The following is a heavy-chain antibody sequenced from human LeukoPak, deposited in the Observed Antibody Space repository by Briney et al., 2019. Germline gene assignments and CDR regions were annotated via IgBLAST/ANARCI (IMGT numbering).Heavy chain of an antibody. J-gene: IGHJ4*02. V-gene: IGHV4-59*01. D-gene: IGHD3-10*01. CDR1: GGSISSYY. Sequence: SETLSLTCTVSGGSISSYYWSWIRQPPGKGLEWIGYIYYSGSTNYNPSLKSRVTISVDTSKNQFSLKLSSVTAGDTAVYYCARDSASWFGELAGFDYWGQGTLVTVSS. CDR3: ARDSASWFGELAGFDY. CDR2: IYYSGST.